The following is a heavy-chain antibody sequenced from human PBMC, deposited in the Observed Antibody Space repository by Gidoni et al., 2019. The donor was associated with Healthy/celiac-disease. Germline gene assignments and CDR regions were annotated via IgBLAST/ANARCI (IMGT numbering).Heavy chain of an antibody. CDR3: ARDMYYYDSSQAFDI. J-gene: IGHJ3*02. CDR2: IYSGGST. D-gene: IGHD3-22*01. CDR1: GFTASSNY. V-gene: IGHV3-53*01. Sequence: EVQLVESGGGLIQPVGSLRLSCAASGFTASSNYMSWVRQAPGKGLEWVSVIYSGGSTYYADSVKGRFTISRDNSKNTLYLQMNSLRAEDTAVYYCARDMYYYDSSQAFDIWGQGTMVTVSS.